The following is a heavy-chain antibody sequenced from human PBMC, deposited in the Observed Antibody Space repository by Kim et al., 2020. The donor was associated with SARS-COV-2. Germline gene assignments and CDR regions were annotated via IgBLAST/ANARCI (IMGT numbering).Heavy chain of an antibody. Sequence: ASVKVSCKASGYTFTSYYMHWVRQAPGQGLEWMGIINPSGGSTSYAQKFQGRVTMTRDTSTSTVYMELSSLRSEDTAVYYCARVYSSSWYTYYYGMDVWGQGTTVTVSS. CDR3: ARVYSSSWYTYYYGMDV. J-gene: IGHJ6*02. CDR2: INPSGGST. V-gene: IGHV1-46*01. CDR1: GYTFTSYY. D-gene: IGHD6-13*01.